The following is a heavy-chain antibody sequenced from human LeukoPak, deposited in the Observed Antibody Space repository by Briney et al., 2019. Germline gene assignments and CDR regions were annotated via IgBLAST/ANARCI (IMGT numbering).Heavy chain of an antibody. Sequence: GASVKVSCKASGYTFTSYDINWVRQATGQGLEWMGWMNPNSGNTGYAQKFQGRVTMTRNTSISTAYMELSSLRSEDTAVYYCARLGRYFDWLVGGGAFDIWGQGTMVTVSS. J-gene: IGHJ3*02. CDR2: MNPNSGNT. CDR1: GYTFTSYD. CDR3: ARLGRYFDWLVGGGAFDI. V-gene: IGHV1-8*01. D-gene: IGHD3-9*01.